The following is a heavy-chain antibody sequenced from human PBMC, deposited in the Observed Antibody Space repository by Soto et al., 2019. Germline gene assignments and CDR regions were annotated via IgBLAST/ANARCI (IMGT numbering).Heavy chain of an antibody. J-gene: IGHJ5*02. D-gene: IGHD3-9*01. V-gene: IGHV4-31*03. CDR2: IYYSGST. Sequence: SETLSLACTVSGGSISSGGYYWSWIRQHPGKGLEWIGYIYYSGSTYYNPSLKSRVTISVDTSKNQFSLKLSSVTAADTAVYYCARCLTGYYNEYNWFDPWGQGTLVTVSS. CDR1: GGSISSGGYY. CDR3: ARCLTGYYNEYNWFDP.